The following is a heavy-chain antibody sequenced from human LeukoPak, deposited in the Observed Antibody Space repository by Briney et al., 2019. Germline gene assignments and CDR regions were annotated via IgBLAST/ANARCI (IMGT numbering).Heavy chain of an antibody. V-gene: IGHV1-8*03. Sequence: ASVKVSCKASGYTFTSYDINWVRQATGQGLEWMGWMNPNSGNTGYAQKFQGRVTITRNTSISTAYMELSSLRSEDTAVYYSARTDQDYYDSAGFDYWGQGTLVTVSS. D-gene: IGHD3-22*01. CDR2: MNPNSGNT. J-gene: IGHJ4*02. CDR3: ARTDQDYYDSAGFDY. CDR1: GYTFTSYD.